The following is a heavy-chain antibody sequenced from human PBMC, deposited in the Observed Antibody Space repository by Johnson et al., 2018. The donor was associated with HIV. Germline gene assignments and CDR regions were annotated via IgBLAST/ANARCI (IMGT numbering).Heavy chain of an antibody. CDR2: IRSSGSTI. CDR3: ARGRDSSGFNDAFDI. Sequence: QVQLVESGGGVVQPGGSLRLSCAASGFTFSDYYMSWIRQAPGKGLEWVSYIRSSGSTIYSADSVKGRFTISRDNSKNTLYLQMNSLRAGDTAVYYCARGRDSSGFNDAFDIWGQGTMFTVSS. CDR1: GFTFSDYY. D-gene: IGHD3-22*01. J-gene: IGHJ3*02. V-gene: IGHV3-11*04.